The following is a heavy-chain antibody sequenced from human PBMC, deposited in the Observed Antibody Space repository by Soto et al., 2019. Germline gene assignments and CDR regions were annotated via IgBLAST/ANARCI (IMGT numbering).Heavy chain of an antibody. J-gene: IGHJ2*01. D-gene: IGHD6-6*01. CDR2: ISYDGSNK. CDR1: GFTFSSYA. V-gene: IGHV3-30-3*01. Sequence: QVQLVESGGGVVQPGRSLRLSCAASGFTFSSYAMHWVRQAPGKGLEWVAVISYDGSNKYYADSVKGRFTMSRDNSKNTLYLQMNRLRAEVTAVYSCARDHGAARPNWYFDLWGRGTLVTVSS. CDR3: ARDHGAARPNWYFDL.